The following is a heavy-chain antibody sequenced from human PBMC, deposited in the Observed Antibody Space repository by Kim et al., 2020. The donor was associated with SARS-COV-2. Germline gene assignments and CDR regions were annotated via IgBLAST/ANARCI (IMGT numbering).Heavy chain of an antibody. CDR3: ARGLPGDYSNFGIRWFDP. CDR1: GGSFSGYY. J-gene: IGHJ5*02. V-gene: IGHV4-34*01. Sequence: SETLSLTCAVYGGSFSGYYWSWIRQPPGKGLEWIGEINHSGSTNYNPSLKSRVTISVDTSKNQFSLKLSSVTAADTAVYYCARGLPGDYSNFGIRWFDPWGQGTLVTVSS. D-gene: IGHD4-4*01. CDR2: INHSGST.